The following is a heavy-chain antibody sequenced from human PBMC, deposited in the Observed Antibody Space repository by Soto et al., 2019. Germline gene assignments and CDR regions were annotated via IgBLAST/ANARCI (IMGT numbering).Heavy chain of an antibody. CDR2: ISAYNGNT. CDR3: ARDDPPPYCGGDCSFYYYYGMDV. Sequence: GASVKVSCKASGYTFTSYGISWVRQAPGQGLEWMGWISAYNGNTNYAQKLQGRVTMTTDTSTNTAYMELRSLRSDDTAVYYCARDDPPPYCGGDCSFYYYYGMDVWGQGTTVTVSS. J-gene: IGHJ6*02. D-gene: IGHD2-21*02. V-gene: IGHV1-18*01. CDR1: GYTFTSYG.